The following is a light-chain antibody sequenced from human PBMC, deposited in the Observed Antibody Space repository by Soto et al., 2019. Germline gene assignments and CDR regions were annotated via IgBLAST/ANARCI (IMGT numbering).Light chain of an antibody. CDR2: EVS. CDR3: SSYGGSTV. Sequence: QSALTQPPSASGPPGQSVAISCTGTSSDVGGYNYVSWYQQHPGKAPKLVIYEVSKRPSGVPDRFSGSKSGNTASLTVSGLQAEDEADYYCSSYGGSTVFGTGTKVTVL. V-gene: IGLV2-8*01. CDR1: SSDVGGYNY. J-gene: IGLJ1*01.